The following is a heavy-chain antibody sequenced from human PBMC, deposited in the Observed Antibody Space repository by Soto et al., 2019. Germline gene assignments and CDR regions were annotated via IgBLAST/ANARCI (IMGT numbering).Heavy chain of an antibody. CDR2: IKTDESST. CDR1: GFTFSSYW. D-gene: IGHD3-16*01. V-gene: IGHV3-74*01. CDR3: ARVGVGHYEFDY. J-gene: IGHJ4*02. Sequence: EVQLVESGGALVQPGGSLRLSCAASGFTFSSYWMHWVRQAPGEGLVWVSRIKTDESSTSYADSVKGRSTISRDNAKNTMYLQMNSLRAEDTAVYYCARVGVGHYEFDYWGQGTLVTVSS.